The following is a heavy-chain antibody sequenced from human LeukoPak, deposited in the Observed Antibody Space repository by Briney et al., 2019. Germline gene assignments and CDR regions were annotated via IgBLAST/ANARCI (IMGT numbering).Heavy chain of an antibody. CDR2: IYTSGST. Sequence: SETLSLTCTVSDGSISSYYWSWIRQPPGKGLEWIGYIYTSGSTNYNPSLKSRVTISVDTSKNQFSLKLSSVTAADTAVHYCARGNILSGYCFDFWGQGALVTVSS. CDR3: ARGNILSGYCFDF. CDR1: DGSISSYY. J-gene: IGHJ4*02. V-gene: IGHV4-4*09. D-gene: IGHD3-9*01.